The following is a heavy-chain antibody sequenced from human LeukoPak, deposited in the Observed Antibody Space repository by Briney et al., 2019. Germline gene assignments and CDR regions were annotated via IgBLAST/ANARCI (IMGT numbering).Heavy chain of an antibody. V-gene: IGHV3-21*01. Sequence: GVSLRLSCAASVLGYSRFSVNCILQAPGEGVEWVSPITPTTSYIQYGDSVGGRFTIPRENAKNPLSLQMNSLRGEDTAVLFCARLRRTSDSSGYYYYYDYWGQGTLVTVFS. CDR2: ITPTTSYI. CDR3: ARLRRTSDSSGYYYYYDY. J-gene: IGHJ4*02. D-gene: IGHD3-22*01. CDR1: VLGYSRFS.